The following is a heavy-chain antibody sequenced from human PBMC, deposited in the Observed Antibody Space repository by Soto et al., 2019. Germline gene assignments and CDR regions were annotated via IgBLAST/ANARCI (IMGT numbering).Heavy chain of an antibody. Sequence: GGSLRLSCVGSGFTFSSYWMGWVRQTPGKGLEWVATIKADGTEKYYVDSVKGRFTFSRDNAKTSVYLEMNSLRAEDTAVSYSVTALRGYNAKRDIWGPGTTVTVSS. V-gene: IGHV3-7*03. J-gene: IGHJ6*02. CDR1: GFTFSSYW. CDR3: VTALRGYNAKRDI. D-gene: IGHD5-12*01. CDR2: IKADGTEK.